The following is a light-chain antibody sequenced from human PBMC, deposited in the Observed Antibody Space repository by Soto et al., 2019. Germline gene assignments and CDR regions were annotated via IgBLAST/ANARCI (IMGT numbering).Light chain of an antibody. J-gene: IGKJ5*01. CDR3: QQLKSNLIT. V-gene: IGKV1-5*01. CDR2: DVS. Sequence: IQMTQSPSTLSASVGDRVTITCRASQSISDWLAWYQQTPGKAPKLLIFDVSSLESGVPSRFSGSGSGTEFTLTISSLQPDDFATYYCQQLKSNLITFGQGTRLEIK. CDR1: QSISDW.